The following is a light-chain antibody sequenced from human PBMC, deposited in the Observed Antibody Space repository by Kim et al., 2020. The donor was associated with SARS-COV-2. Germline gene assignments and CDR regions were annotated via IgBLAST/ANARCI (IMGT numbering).Light chain of an antibody. CDR3: RQSSGRPWT. CDR1: QSISRY. CDR2: AAS. J-gene: IGKJ1*01. Sequence: ASVGDRVTITCRASQSISRYLNWYQQKPGKAPNLLIYAASTLRSGIPSRFSGSGSGTDFTLTINSLQPEDFATYYCRQSSGRPWTFGQGTKVDIK. V-gene: IGKV1-39*01.